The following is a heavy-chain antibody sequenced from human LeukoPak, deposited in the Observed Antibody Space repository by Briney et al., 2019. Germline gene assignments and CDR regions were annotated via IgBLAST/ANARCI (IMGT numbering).Heavy chain of an antibody. D-gene: IGHD4-23*01. J-gene: IGHJ5*02. CDR2: IYYSGST. V-gene: IGHV4-61*01. CDR1: GGSISSGSYY. CDR3: ARGGNDWFDP. Sequence: SQTLSLTCTVSGGSISSGSYYWSWIRQPPGKGLEWIGYIYYSGSTNYNPSLKSRVTISVDTSKNQFSLKLSSVTAADTAVYYCARGGNDWFDPWGQGTLVTVSS.